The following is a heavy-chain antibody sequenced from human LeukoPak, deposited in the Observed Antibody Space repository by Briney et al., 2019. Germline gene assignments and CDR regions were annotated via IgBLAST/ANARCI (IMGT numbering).Heavy chain of an antibody. CDR1: GGSISSYY. CDR3: ARDFYPLAFDI. Sequence: PSETLSLTCTVSGGSISSYYWSWIRQPPGKGLEWIGYIYYSGSTNYNPSLKSRVTISVDTSKNQFSLKLSSVTAADTAVYYCARDFYPLAFDIWGQGTMVTVSS. J-gene: IGHJ3*02. V-gene: IGHV4-59*01. D-gene: IGHD2/OR15-2a*01. CDR2: IYYSGST.